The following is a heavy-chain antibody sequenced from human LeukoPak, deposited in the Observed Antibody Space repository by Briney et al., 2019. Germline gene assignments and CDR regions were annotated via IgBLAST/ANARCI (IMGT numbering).Heavy chain of an antibody. CDR1: GGSISSGSYY. D-gene: IGHD5-18*01. Sequence: SQTLSLTCTVSGGSISSGSYYWSWIRQPAGKGLEWIGRIYTCGSTNYNPSLKSRVTISVDTSKNQFSLKLSSVTAADTAVYYCARASGYSYGSDAFDIWGQGTMVTVSS. CDR2: IYTCGST. J-gene: IGHJ3*02. V-gene: IGHV4-61*02. CDR3: ARASGYSYGSDAFDI.